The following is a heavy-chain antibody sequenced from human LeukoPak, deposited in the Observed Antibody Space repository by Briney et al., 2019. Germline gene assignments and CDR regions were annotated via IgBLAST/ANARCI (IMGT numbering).Heavy chain of an antibody. Sequence: ASVKVSCKASGYTFTGYYMHWVRQAPGQGLEWMGWINPNSGGTNYAQKFQGRVTMTRDTSISTAYMELSRLRSDDTAVYYCARGGRYYDILTGYYMASDFDYWGQGTLVTVSS. V-gene: IGHV1-2*02. D-gene: IGHD3-9*01. CDR1: GYTFTGYY. CDR3: ARGGRYYDILTGYYMASDFDY. J-gene: IGHJ4*02. CDR2: INPNSGGT.